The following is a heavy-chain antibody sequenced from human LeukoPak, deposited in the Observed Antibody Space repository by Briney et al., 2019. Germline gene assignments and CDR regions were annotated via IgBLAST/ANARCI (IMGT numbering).Heavy chain of an antibody. CDR1: GGPISSSSYY. CDR2: IYYSGST. J-gene: IGHJ1*01. V-gene: IGHV4-39*01. Sequence: PSETLSLTCTVSGGPISSSSYYWGWIRQPPGKGLEWIGSIYYSGSTYYNPSLKSRVTISVDTSKNQFSLKLSSVTAADTAVYYCARQPVENYYDSSGYYSYFQHWGQGTLVTVSS. D-gene: IGHD3-22*01. CDR3: ARQPVENYYDSSGYYSYFQH.